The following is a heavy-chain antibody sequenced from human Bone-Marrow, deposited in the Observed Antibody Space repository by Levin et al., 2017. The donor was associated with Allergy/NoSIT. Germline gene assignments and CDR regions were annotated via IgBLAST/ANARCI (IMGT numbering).Heavy chain of an antibody. CDR2: IYSGGTT. Sequence: PGGSLRLSCAASGFTVSSNYMSWVRQAPEKGLEWVSVIYSGGTTYYADSVKGRFTISRDNSKNTLYLQMNSLRAEDTAVYYCARDSDEDSSPFAYWGQGTLVTVSS. J-gene: IGHJ4*02. D-gene: IGHD3-22*01. CDR3: ARDSDEDSSPFAY. CDR1: GFTVSSNY. V-gene: IGHV3-66*01.